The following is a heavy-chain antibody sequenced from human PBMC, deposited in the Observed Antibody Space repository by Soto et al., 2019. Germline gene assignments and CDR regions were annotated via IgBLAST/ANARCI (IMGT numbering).Heavy chain of an antibody. D-gene: IGHD3-9*01. CDR1: GGSISSYY. V-gene: IGHV4-59*01. Sequence: SETLSLTCTVSGGSISSYYWSWIRQPPGKGLEWIGYIYYSGSTNYNPSLKSRVTISVDTSKNQFSLKLSSVTAADTAVYCCARVRTYYDILTGSQTHHWFDPWGQGTLVTVSS. CDR3: ARVRTYYDILTGSQTHHWFDP. J-gene: IGHJ5*02. CDR2: IYYSGST.